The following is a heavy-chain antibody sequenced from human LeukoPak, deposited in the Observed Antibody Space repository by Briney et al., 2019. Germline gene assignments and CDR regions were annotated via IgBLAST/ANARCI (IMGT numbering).Heavy chain of an antibody. CDR1: GVTVSSNY. D-gene: IGHD6-19*01. V-gene: IGHV3-66*01. CDR3: AKYSMLGYSSGWYLDY. Sequence: GGSLRGSWAASGVTVSSNYMSGVRQAPGKGLEWVSVIYSGGSTYYADSVKGRFTISRDNSKNTLYLQMNSLRAEDTAVYYCAKYSMLGYSSGWYLDYWGQGTLVTVSS. J-gene: IGHJ4*02. CDR2: IYSGGST.